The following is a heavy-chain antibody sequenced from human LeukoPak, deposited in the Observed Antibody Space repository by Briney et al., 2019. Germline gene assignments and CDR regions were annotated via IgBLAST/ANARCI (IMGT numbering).Heavy chain of an antibody. V-gene: IGHV4-4*07. CDR3: ARDFFYDFWSGPHFDY. J-gene: IGHJ4*02. CDR1: GGSISSYC. CDR2: IYTSGST. D-gene: IGHD3-3*01. Sequence: SETLSLTCTVSGGSISSYCWSWIRQPPGKGLEWIGRIYTSGSTNYNPSLKSRVTMSVDTSKNQFSLKLSSVTAADTAVYYCARDFFYDFWSGPHFDYWGQGTLVTVSS.